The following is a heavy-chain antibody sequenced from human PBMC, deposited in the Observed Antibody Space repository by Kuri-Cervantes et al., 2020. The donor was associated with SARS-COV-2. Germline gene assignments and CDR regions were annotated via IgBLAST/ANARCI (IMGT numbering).Heavy chain of an antibody. V-gene: IGHV4-34*01. Sequence: SETLSLTCAVSGYSISSGYYWSWIRQPPGKGLEWIGEINHSGSTNYNPSLKSRVTISADTSKNQFSLKLSSVTAADTAVCYCARGRRKYQLHFFDYWGQGTLVTVSS. J-gene: IGHJ4*02. CDR1: GYSISSGYY. CDR2: INHSGST. CDR3: ARGRRKYQLHFFDY. D-gene: IGHD2-2*01.